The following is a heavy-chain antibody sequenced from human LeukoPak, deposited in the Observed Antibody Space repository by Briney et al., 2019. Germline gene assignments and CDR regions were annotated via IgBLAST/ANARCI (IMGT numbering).Heavy chain of an antibody. CDR2: IYYSGST. J-gene: IGHJ5*02. D-gene: IGHD6-19*01. CDR3: ARREAVAGNWFDP. V-gene: IGHV4-39*01. Sequence: PSETLSLTCTVSGGSISNSSYYWGWIRQPPGKGLEWIGSIYYSGSTYYNPSLKSRVTISVDTSKNQFSLKLSSVTAADTAVYYCARREAVAGNWFDPWGQGTLVTVSS. CDR1: GGSISNSSYY.